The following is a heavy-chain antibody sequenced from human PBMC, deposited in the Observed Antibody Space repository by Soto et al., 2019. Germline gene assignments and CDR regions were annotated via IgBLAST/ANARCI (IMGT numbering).Heavy chain of an antibody. J-gene: IGHJ6*02. CDR1: GYSFTSYW. CDR3: ASSSLTIFGDYYYGMDV. D-gene: IGHD3-3*01. Sequence: PGESLTTSCKVSGYSFTSYWIIWVLQMPGKGLEWMGRIDPSDSYTNYSPSFQGHVTISADKSISTAYLQWSSLKASDTAMYYCASSSLTIFGDYYYGMDVWGQGTTVTV. CDR2: IDPSDSYT. V-gene: IGHV5-10-1*01.